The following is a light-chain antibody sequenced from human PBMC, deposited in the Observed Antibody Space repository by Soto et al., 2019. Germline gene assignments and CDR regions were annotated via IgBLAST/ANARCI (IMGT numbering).Light chain of an antibody. V-gene: IGKV1-5*03. CDR1: RPISSW. Sequence: DIKRTQPLPPLFGPVGAKVPIPSRPGRPISSWLAWYQQKPGKAPKLLIYKASTLKSGVPSRFSGSGSGTEFTLTISSLQPDDFATYYCQHYNSYSEAFGQGTKVELK. CDR3: QHYNSYSEA. CDR2: KAS. J-gene: IGKJ1*01.